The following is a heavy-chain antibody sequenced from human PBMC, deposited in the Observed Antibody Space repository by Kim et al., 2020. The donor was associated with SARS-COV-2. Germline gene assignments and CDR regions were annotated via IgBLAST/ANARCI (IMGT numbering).Heavy chain of an antibody. Sequence: ASVKVSCRASGYKYTDYGINWVRQAPGQGLEWMGWISCYNGNKRLLPSLQGRVTMTTDTSATTAYMDLSGLRSDDTAVYYCVRGPKLYHYEYKSDNRWFDPWGQGTLVTVSS. V-gene: IGHV1-18*01. J-gene: IGHJ5*02. CDR3: VRGPKLYHYEYKSDNRWFDP. CDR1: GYKYTDYG. CDR2: ISCYNGNK. D-gene: IGHD3-16*01.